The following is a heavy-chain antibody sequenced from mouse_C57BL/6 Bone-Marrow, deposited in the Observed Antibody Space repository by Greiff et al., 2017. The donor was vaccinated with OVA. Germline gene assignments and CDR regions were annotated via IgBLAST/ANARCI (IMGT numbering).Heavy chain of an antibody. D-gene: IGHD5-1*01. Sequence: EVQGVESGAELVRPGASVKLSCTASGFNIKDDYMHWVKERPEQGLEWIGRIDPENGDTEYASKFQGKATITADTSSKTAYLHLSGLTSEDTAVYYCTTYLQWGKGTTHTVTT. V-gene: IGHV14-4*01. CDR3: TTYLQ. J-gene: IGHJ2*01. CDR1: GFNIKDDY. CDR2: IDPENGDT.